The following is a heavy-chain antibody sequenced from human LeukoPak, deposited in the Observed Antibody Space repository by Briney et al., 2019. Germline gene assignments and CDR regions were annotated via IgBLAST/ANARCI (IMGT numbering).Heavy chain of an antibody. CDR2: IYPNGNT. V-gene: IGHV3-66*04. J-gene: IGHJ4*02. CDR3: ARRGHGYGSPFDY. CDR1: GFTVSSDY. Sequence: GGSLRLSCAASGFTVSSDYMNWVRQAPGKGLEWVSMIYPNGNTFYTNSVKGRFTISRDNSKNTLDLQMSSLRAEDTAVYYCARRGHGYGSPFDYWGQGTLVTVSS. D-gene: IGHD5-18*01.